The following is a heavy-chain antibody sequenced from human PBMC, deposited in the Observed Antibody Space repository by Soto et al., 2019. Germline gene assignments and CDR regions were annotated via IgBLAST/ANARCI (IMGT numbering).Heavy chain of an antibody. CDR3: ARTYYYDSSGYVDY. Sequence: PSETLSLTYTVSGGSISSYYWSWIRQPPGKGLEWIGYIYYSGSTNYNPSLKSRVTISVDTSKNQFSLKLSSVTAADTAVYYCARTYYYDSSGYVDYWGQGTLVTVSS. J-gene: IGHJ4*02. D-gene: IGHD3-22*01. CDR1: GGSISSYY. V-gene: IGHV4-59*01. CDR2: IYYSGST.